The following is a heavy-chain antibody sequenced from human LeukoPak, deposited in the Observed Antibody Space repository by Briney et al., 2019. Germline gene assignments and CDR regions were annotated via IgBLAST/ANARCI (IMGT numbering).Heavy chain of an antibody. D-gene: IGHD3-10*01. CDR3: ARGVRFGELPTLDY. Sequence: GRSLRLSCAASGFTFSSYTMHWVRQAPGKGLEWVAVISYDGSNKYYADSVKGRFTISRDNSKNTLYLQMNSLRAEDTAVYYCARGVRFGELPTLDYWGQGTLVTVSS. CDR1: GFTFSSYT. CDR2: ISYDGSNK. J-gene: IGHJ4*02. V-gene: IGHV3-30-3*01.